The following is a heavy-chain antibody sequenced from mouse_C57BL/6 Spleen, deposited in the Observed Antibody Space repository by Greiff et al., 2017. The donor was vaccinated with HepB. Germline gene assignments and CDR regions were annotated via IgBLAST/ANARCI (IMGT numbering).Heavy chain of an antibody. D-gene: IGHD2-4*01. V-gene: IGHV1-26*01. Sequence: VQLQQSGPELVKPGASVKISCKASGYTFTDYYMNWVKQSHGKSLEWIGDINPNNGGTSYNQKFKGKATLTVDKSSSTAYMELRSLTSEDSAVYDCARYDYDGAWFAYWGQGTLVTVSA. CDR1: GYTFTDYY. CDR3: ARYDYDGAWFAY. J-gene: IGHJ3*01. CDR2: INPNNGGT.